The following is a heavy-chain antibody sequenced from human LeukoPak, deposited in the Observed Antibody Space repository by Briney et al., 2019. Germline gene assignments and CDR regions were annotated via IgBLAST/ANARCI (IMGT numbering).Heavy chain of an antibody. D-gene: IGHD3-10*01. CDR2: IYYSGST. CDR1: GGSISSYY. V-gene: IGHV4-59*08. J-gene: IGHJ4*02. CDR3: ARVSYGSGYFDY. Sequence: SETLSLTCTVSGGSISSYYWSWIRQPPGKGLEWIGYIYYSGSTNYNPSLKSRVTISVDTSKNQFSLKLSSVTAADTAVYYCARVSYGSGYFDYWGQGTLVTVSS.